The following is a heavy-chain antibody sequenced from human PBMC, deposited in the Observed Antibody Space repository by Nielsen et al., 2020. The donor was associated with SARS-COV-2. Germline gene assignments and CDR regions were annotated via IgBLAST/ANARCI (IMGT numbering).Heavy chain of an antibody. CDR1: GFTFSNYD. Sequence: GESLKISCAASGFTFSNYDMHWVRQATGKGLEWVSGIGTAGETYYPGSVKGRFTISRDNAKNSLYLQMNSLRAEDTAVYYCARGAYWGQGTLVTVSS. J-gene: IGHJ4*02. V-gene: IGHV3-13*04. CDR3: ARGAY. CDR2: IGTAGET.